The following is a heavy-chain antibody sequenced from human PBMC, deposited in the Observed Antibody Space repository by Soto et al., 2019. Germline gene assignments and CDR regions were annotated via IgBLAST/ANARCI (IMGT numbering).Heavy chain of an antibody. CDR3: IKDDCSGDTCYLGH. V-gene: IGHV1-18*01. Sequence: APVKASCKPSGFIFKTYGISWVRQAPGQGLEWMGWISTKNGHTKYAQKLQDRVTLTTDTSTSTAYMELRSLRPDDTAVYHCIKDDCSGDTCYLGHWGQGTLVTVSS. J-gene: IGHJ4*02. CDR1: GFIFKTYG. D-gene: IGHD2-15*01. CDR2: ISTKNGHT.